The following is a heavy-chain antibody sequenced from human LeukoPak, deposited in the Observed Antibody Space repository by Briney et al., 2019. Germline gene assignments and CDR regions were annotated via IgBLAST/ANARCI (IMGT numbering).Heavy chain of an antibody. CDR3: TTDGITYYDILTGYRY. CDR2: TVGSGPDT. Sequence: GGSLRLSCAASGFTFTNYAMSWVRQTPGKGLEWVSATVGSGPDTYHADSVKGRFTVSRDNSRNTLYLQMNSLRVEDTAVYYCTTDGITYYDILTGYRYWGQGTLVTVSS. V-gene: IGHV3-23*01. J-gene: IGHJ4*02. D-gene: IGHD3-9*01. CDR1: GFTFTNYA.